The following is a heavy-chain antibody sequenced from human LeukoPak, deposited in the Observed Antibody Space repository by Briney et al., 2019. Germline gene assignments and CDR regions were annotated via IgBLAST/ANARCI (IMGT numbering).Heavy chain of an antibody. V-gene: IGHV3-23*01. CDR2: ISGSGGST. D-gene: IGHD3-16*01. CDR3: AKVGGFGHKNGPDY. Sequence: GGSLRLSCAASGFTFSSYAMSWVRQAPGKGLEWVSAISGSGGSTYYADSVKGRFTISRDNSKNTLYLQMNSLRAEDTAVYYCAKVGGFGHKNGPDYWGQGTLVTVSS. J-gene: IGHJ4*02. CDR1: GFTFSSYA.